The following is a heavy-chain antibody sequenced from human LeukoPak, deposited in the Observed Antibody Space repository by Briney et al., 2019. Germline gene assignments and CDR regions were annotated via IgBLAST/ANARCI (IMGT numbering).Heavy chain of an antibody. V-gene: IGHV1-2*06. CDR3: ARVPGIAARIDY. D-gene: IGHD6-6*01. CDR2: INPNSGGT. CDR1: GYTFTGYY. Sequence: GASVKVSCKASGYTFTGYYMHWVRQAPGQGLEWMGRINPNSGGTNYAQKFQGRVTMTRDTSISTAYMELSGLRSDDTAVYYCARVPGIAARIDYWGQGTLVTVSS. J-gene: IGHJ4*02.